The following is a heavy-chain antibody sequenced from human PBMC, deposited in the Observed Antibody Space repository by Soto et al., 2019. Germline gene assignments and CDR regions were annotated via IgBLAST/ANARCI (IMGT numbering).Heavy chain of an antibody. J-gene: IGHJ4*02. CDR3: ARGGRPYYFDY. Sequence: SETLSLTCAVSGGSISSGGYSWSWIRQPPGKGLEWIGYIYHSGSTYYNPSLKSRVTISVDRSKNQFSLKLSSVTAADTAVYYCARGGRPYYFDYWGQGTLVTV. V-gene: IGHV4-30-2*01. CDR2: IYHSGST. CDR1: GGSISSGGYS. D-gene: IGHD5-12*01.